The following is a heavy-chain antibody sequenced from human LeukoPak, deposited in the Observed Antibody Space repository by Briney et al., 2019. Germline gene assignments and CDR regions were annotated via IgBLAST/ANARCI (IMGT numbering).Heavy chain of an antibody. V-gene: IGHV4-34*01. Sequence: SETLSLTCAVYGGSFSGYYWSWIRQPPGKGLEWIGEINHSGSTNYSPSLKSRVTISVDTSKNQFSLKLSSVTAADTAVYYCARRKNYSGSYAFDYWGQGTLVTVSS. CDR3: ARRKNYSGSYAFDY. D-gene: IGHD1-26*01. J-gene: IGHJ4*02. CDR2: INHSGST. CDR1: GGSFSGYY.